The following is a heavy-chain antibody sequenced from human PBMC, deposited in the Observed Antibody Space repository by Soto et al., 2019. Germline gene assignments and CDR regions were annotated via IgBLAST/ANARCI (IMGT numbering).Heavy chain of an antibody. V-gene: IGHV3-11*01. CDR1: GFTFSDYY. CDR3: ARDRYTYYDFWSGYYLFPGY. Sequence: PGGSLRLSCAASGFTFSDYYMSWIRQAPGKGLEWVSYISSSGSTIYYADSVKGRFTISRDNAKNSLYLQMNSLRAEDTAVYYCARDRYTYYDFWSGYYLFPGYWGQGTLVTSPQ. CDR2: ISSSGSTI. J-gene: IGHJ4*02. D-gene: IGHD3-3*01.